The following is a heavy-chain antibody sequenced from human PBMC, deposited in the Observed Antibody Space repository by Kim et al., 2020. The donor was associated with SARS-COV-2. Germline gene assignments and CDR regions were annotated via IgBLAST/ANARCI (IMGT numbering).Heavy chain of an antibody. D-gene: IGHD6-13*01. Sequence: SETLSLTCTVSGGSISSSSYYWGWIRQPPGKGLEWIGSIYYSGSTYYNPSLKSRVTISVDTSKNQFSLKLSSVTAADTAVYYCARVMQQLAPYFDYCGQGTLVTVSS. CDR3: ARVMQQLAPYFDY. J-gene: IGHJ4*02. CDR2: IYYSGST. CDR1: GGSISSSSYY. V-gene: IGHV4-39*07.